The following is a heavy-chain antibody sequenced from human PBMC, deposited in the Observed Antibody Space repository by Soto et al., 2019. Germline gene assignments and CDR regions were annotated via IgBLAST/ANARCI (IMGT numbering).Heavy chain of an antibody. CDR3: ARTHIVVVTAIWFDP. D-gene: IGHD2-21*02. CDR2: IYYSGST. J-gene: IGHJ5*02. V-gene: IGHV4-30-4*01. CDR1: GGSISSGDYY. Sequence: QVQLQESGPGLVKPSQTLSLTCTVSGGSISSGDYYWSWIRQPPGKGLEWIGYIYYSGSTYYNPSLKSRVTISVDTSKNQFSLKLSSVTAADTAVYYCARTHIVVVTAIWFDPWGQGTLVTVSS.